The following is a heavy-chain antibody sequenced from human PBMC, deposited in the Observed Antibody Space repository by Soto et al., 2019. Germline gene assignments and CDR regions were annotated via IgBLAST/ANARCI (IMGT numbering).Heavy chain of an antibody. CDR1: GYTFTDYY. J-gene: IGHJ4*02. CDR3: ARSVSSITPRTDY. Sequence: ASVKVSCKASGYTFTDYYMHWVRQAPGQGLEWMGWINPNSGDTNYAQKFQGRVTVTRDTSISTVYMEVSRLRSDDKAVYYCARSVSSITPRTDYWGQGTLVTVSS. CDR2: INPNSGDT. V-gene: IGHV1-2*02. D-gene: IGHD6-6*01.